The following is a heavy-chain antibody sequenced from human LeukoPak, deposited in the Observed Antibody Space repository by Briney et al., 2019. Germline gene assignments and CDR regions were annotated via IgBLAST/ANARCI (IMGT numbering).Heavy chain of an antibody. V-gene: IGHV1-18*01. CDR1: GYTFINYG. CDR2: INGYTGHT. CDR3: ARGGDGYTYYFDY. Sequence: GASVKVSCKASGYTFINYGIIWVRQAPGQGLEWMGWINGYTGHTNYAQKLQGRVTMTTDTSTSTAYMELRSLRSEDTAVYYCARGGDGYTYYFDYWGQGTLVTVSS. J-gene: IGHJ4*02. D-gene: IGHD5-24*01.